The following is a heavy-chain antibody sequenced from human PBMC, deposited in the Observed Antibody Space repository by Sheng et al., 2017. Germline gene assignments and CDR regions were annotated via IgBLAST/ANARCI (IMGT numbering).Heavy chain of an antibody. CDR2: IIPILGIA. D-gene: IGHD2-8*01. Sequence: QVQLVQSGAEVKKPGSSVKVSCKASGGTFSSYAISWVRQAPGQGLEWMGGIIPILGIANYAQKFQGRVTITADKSTSTAYMELSSLRSEDTAVYYCARSRDGPHYYYYYMDVWGKGTTVTVSS. J-gene: IGHJ6*03. CDR3: ARSRDGPHYYYYYMDV. CDR1: GGTFSSYA. V-gene: IGHV1-69*04.